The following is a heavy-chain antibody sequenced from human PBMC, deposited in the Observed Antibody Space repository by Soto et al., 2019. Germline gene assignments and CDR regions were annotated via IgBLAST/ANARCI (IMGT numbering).Heavy chain of an antibody. CDR1: GYTFTSYG. J-gene: IGHJ4*02. Sequence: ASVKGSCKASGYTFTSYGINWVRQAPGQGLEWMGWISAYNGNTNYAQKLQGRVTMTTDTSTSTAYMELRSLRSDDTAVYYCARGAQYGYYDFWSGYYTNFDYWGQGTLVTVSS. CDR3: ARGAQYGYYDFWSGYYTNFDY. V-gene: IGHV1-18*01. D-gene: IGHD3-3*01. CDR2: ISAYNGNT.